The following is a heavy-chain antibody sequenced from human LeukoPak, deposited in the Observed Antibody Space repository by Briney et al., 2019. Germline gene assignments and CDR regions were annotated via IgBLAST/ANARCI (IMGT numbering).Heavy chain of an antibody. J-gene: IGHJ4*02. CDR3: AKTSMPDFDY. D-gene: IGHD2/OR15-2a*01. CDR1: GFTFSTSA. V-gene: IGHV3-23*01. CDR2: ISGSGGST. Sequence: PGGSLRLSCAASGFTFSTSAMSWVRQAPGKGLECVSAISGSGGSTHYADSVKGRFTIPRDNSKNTLFLQMNSLRAEDTAIYYCAKTSMPDFDYWGQGTLVTVSS.